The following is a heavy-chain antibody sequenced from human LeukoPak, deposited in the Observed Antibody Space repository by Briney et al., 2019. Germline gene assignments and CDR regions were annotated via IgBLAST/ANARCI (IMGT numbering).Heavy chain of an antibody. CDR3: ATTGTTGTGDY. Sequence: SGGSLRLSCAASGFTVSSNYMSWVRQAPGKGREWVSVIYSGGSTYYADSVKGRFTISSDNSKNTLYLQMNSLRAEDTAVYYCATTGTTGTGDYWGQGTLVTVSS. J-gene: IGHJ4*02. V-gene: IGHV3-53*01. D-gene: IGHD4-17*01. CDR2: IYSGGST. CDR1: GFTVSSNY.